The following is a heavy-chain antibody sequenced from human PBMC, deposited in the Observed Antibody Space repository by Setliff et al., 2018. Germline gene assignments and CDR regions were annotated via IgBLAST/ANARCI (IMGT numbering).Heavy chain of an antibody. CDR1: GGSFSTYF. Sequence: SETLSLTCAVYGGSFSTYFWSWIRQPPGKGLEWIGESNHSGSTNYNPSLKSRATISVDTSKNQFSLNLSSVTAADTAVYFCARDNTIVGATDYWGQGTLVTVSS. CDR2: SNHSGST. J-gene: IGHJ4*02. V-gene: IGHV4-34*01. D-gene: IGHD1-26*01. CDR3: ARDNTIVGATDY.